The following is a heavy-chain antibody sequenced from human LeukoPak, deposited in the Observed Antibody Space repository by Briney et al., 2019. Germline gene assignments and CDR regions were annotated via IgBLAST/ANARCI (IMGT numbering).Heavy chain of an antibody. J-gene: IGHJ6*03. Sequence: SVKVSCKAFGGTFNIFSINWVRQAPAQGLEWMGRIIPIFGTANYAQKFQGRVTITTDESTSTAYMELSSLRSEDTAVYYCASQNYDFWSGYRPVEYYYYYMDVWGKGTTVTVSS. D-gene: IGHD3-3*01. V-gene: IGHV1-69*05. CDR1: GGTFNIFS. CDR2: IIPIFGTA. CDR3: ASQNYDFWSGYRPVEYYYYYMDV.